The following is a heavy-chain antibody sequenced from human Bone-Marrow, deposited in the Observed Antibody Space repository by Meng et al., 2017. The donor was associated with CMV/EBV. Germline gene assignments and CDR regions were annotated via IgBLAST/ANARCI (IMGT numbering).Heavy chain of an antibody. Sequence: GESLKISCAASGFTFSDYYMSWIRQAPGKGLEWVSYISSSGSTIYYADSVKGRFTISRDNDKNSLYLQMNSLRAEDTAVYYCARMHYRTGAGLNLYYYYGMDVWGQGTTVTVSS. J-gene: IGHJ6*02. CDR3: ARMHYRTGAGLNLYYYYGMDV. CDR2: ISSSGSTI. CDR1: GFTFSDYY. D-gene: IGHD1-14*01. V-gene: IGHV3-11*01.